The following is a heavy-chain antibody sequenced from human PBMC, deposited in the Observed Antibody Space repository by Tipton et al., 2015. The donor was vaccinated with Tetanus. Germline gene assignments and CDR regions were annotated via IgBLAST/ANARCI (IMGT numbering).Heavy chain of an antibody. CDR2: INWNGGTT. CDR1: GFTFDDFA. CDR3: GRGWGSSWFHV. Sequence: SLRLSCAASGFTFDDFAMSWVRQAPGKGLEWVSGINWNGGTTGYGDSVKGRFTISRDNAKNSLYLQMDSLSAGDTALYYCGRGWGSSWFHVWGRGTVVTVSS. J-gene: IGHJ3*01. V-gene: IGHV3-20*04. D-gene: IGHD6-13*01.